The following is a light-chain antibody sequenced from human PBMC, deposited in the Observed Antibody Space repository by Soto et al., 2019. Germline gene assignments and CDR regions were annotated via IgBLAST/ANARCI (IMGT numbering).Light chain of an antibody. Sequence: QLVLTQPPSVSGAPGQRVTISCTGSSSNIGTGYDVHWYQQLPGTAPKLLIYGNSNRPSGVPDRFSGSKSGTSASLAITGLQAEDEADYYCQSYDSSLRGYVFGPATKLTVL. CDR1: SSNIGTGYD. J-gene: IGLJ1*01. V-gene: IGLV1-40*01. CDR3: QSYDSSLRGYV. CDR2: GNS.